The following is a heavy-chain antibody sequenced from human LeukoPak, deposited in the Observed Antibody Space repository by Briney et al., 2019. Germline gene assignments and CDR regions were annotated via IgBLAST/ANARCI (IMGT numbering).Heavy chain of an antibody. V-gene: IGHV4-34*01. CDR2: INHSGST. CDR1: GGSFSGYY. CDR3: ARDRGTWNDDGFDY. Sequence: SETLSLTCAVYGGSFSGYYWSWIRQPPEKGLEWIGEINHSGSTNYNPSLKSRVTISVDTSKNQFSLKLSSVTAADTAVYYCARDRGTWNDDGFDYWGQGTLVTVSS. J-gene: IGHJ4*02. D-gene: IGHD1-1*01.